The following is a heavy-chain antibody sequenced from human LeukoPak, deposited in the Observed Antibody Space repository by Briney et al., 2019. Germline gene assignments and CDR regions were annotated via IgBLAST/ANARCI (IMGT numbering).Heavy chain of an antibody. J-gene: IGHJ4*02. CDR2: INEDGSEK. V-gene: IGHV3-7*01. CDR3: VPEPEYGESG. D-gene: IGHD4-17*01. CDR1: GFIFNKNW. Sequence: PGGSPRLSCAASGFIFNKNWMSWVRQAPGKGLEWVANINEDGSEKNYVDSVKGRFTISRDNAKTSLYLQMNSLRVEDTAVYYCVPEPEYGESGGGQGALVTVSS.